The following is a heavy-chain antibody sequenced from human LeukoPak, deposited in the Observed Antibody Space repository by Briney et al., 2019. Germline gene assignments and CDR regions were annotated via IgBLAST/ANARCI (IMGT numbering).Heavy chain of an antibody. J-gene: IGHJ4*02. Sequence: GGSLRLSCATSGFTFSSYAMSWVRQAPGKGLEWVSSIFPSGGEIHYADSVRGRFTISRDNSKSTLSLQMNSLRAEDTAIYYCATYRQVLLPFESWGQGTLVTVSS. CDR1: GFTFSSYA. D-gene: IGHD2-8*02. CDR3: ATYRQVLLPFES. V-gene: IGHV3-23*01. CDR2: IFPSGGEI.